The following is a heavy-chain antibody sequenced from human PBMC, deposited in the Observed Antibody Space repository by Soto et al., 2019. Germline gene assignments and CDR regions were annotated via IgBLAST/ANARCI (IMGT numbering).Heavy chain of an antibody. CDR3: TCFRGALRD. Sequence: EIRLLESGGNLVKPGGSLRVSCAASGFTFNNTWMSWVRQAPGKGLEWGGRIQSQTVCGTIDYAAPVKGRFTLSRDDSKNTLDLQMDSLRPEDTAVYYCTCFRGALRDWGPGTLVTVSS. CDR2: IQSQTVCGTI. D-gene: IGHD3-10*01. CDR1: GFTFNNTW. J-gene: IGHJ4*02. V-gene: IGHV3-15*07.